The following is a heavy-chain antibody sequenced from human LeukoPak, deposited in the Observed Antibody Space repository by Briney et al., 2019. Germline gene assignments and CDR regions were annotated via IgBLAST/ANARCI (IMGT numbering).Heavy chain of an antibody. D-gene: IGHD3-3*01. CDR2: LSAYNGNT. Sequence: ASVKVSCKASGYTFTSYGISWVRQAPGQGLEWMGWLSAYNGNTNYAQKLQGRVTMTTDTSTSTAYMELRSLRSDDTAVYYCARDRAPFVWSGYYSDYWGQGTLVTVSS. V-gene: IGHV1-18*01. J-gene: IGHJ4*02. CDR3: ARDRAPFVWSGYYSDY. CDR1: GYTFTSYG.